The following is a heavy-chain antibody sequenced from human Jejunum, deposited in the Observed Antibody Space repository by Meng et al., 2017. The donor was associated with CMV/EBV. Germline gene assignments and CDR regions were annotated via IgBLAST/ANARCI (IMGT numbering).Heavy chain of an antibody. CDR3: ASGPPGRSYCDY. CDR2: FVNYVDT. V-gene: IGHV1-18*01. CDR1: GYSFGTYG. J-gene: IGHJ4*02. Sequence: VDLLKAGPVVKRPRDSVRVSCKASGYSFGTYGICWVRQAPGQGLEWMGWFVNYVDTYPAPKFQGRVTMTPDPHTNPAFMELRSLPSDAPAVYSCASGPPGRSYCDYWGQGTLVTVSS. D-gene: IGHD2-15*01.